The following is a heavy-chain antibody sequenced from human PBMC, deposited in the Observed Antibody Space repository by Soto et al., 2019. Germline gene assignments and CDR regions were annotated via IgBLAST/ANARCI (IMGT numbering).Heavy chain of an antibody. Sequence: ASVKVSCKASGYTFTSYDINWVRQATGQGLEWMGWMNPNSGNTGYAQKFQGRVTMTRNTPISTAYMELSSLRSEDTAVYYCARITMVRGVIIRRYYFDYWGQGTLVTVSS. CDR3: ARITMVRGVIIRRYYFDY. CDR2: MNPNSGNT. J-gene: IGHJ4*02. V-gene: IGHV1-8*01. D-gene: IGHD3-10*01. CDR1: GYTFTSYD.